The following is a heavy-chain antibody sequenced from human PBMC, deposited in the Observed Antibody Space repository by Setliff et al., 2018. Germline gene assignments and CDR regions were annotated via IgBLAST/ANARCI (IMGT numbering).Heavy chain of an antibody. Sequence: SETLSLTCAVYGGSFSGYYWNWIRQPPGKGLEWIGEINHSGSTNYNPSLKSRVTISVDTSKNQFSLKLSSVTAADTAVYYCARGRGYCSSTSCSTYYYYGMDVWGQGTTVTVSS. J-gene: IGHJ6*02. CDR3: ARGRGYCSSTSCSTYYYYGMDV. D-gene: IGHD2-2*01. CDR1: GGSFSGYY. CDR2: INHSGST. V-gene: IGHV4-34*01.